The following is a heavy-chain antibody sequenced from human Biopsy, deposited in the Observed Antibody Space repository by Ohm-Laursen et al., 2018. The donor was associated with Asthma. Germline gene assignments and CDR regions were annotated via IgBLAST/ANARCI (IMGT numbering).Heavy chain of an antibody. CDR2: ISPVFGST. Sequence: GSSVKVSCKSSGGTFGNYAISWVRQAPGLGLEWMGGISPVFGSTNIAQKFQGRVTISADIFTKTAYLEVSSLRSDDTAVYYCASPSSSREISYYYYNMDIWGQGTTVTV. CDR3: ASPSSSREISYYYYNMDI. J-gene: IGHJ6*02. CDR1: GGTFGNYA. D-gene: IGHD3-16*02. V-gene: IGHV1-69*06.